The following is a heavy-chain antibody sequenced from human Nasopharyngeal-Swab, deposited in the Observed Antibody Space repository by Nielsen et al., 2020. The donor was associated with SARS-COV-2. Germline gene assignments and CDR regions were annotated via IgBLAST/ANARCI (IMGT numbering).Heavy chain of an antibody. CDR3: ARDYIVVVPAAIINYHYYYYMDV. D-gene: IGHD2-2*01. CDR2: INTNTGNP. CDR1: GYTFTSYA. V-gene: IGHV7-4-1*02. J-gene: IGHJ6*03. Sequence: ASVKVSCKASGYTFTSYAMNWVRQAPGQGLEWMGWINTNTGNPTYAQGFTGRFVFSLNTSVSTAYLQISSLKAEDTAVYYCARDYIVVVPAAIINYHYYYYMDVWGKGTTVTVSS.